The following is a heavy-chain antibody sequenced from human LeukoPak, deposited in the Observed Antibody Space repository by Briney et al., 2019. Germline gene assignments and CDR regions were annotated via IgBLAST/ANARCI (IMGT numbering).Heavy chain of an antibody. CDR1: GYTFTGHY. Sequence: ASXKVSCKASGYTFTGHYIHWMRQAPGQGLEWMGWINPNGGATRFAQKFQGRVTMTRDTSITTAYMDLTSLRSDDTAVYYCSRDRADGSMNAFDVWGQGTLVTVSS. V-gene: IGHV1-2*02. CDR3: SRDRADGSMNAFDV. CDR2: INPNGGAT. J-gene: IGHJ3*01. D-gene: IGHD1-1*01.